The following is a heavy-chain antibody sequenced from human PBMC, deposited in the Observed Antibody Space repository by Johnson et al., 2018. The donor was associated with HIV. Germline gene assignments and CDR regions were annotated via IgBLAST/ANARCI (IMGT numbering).Heavy chain of an antibody. CDR3: ARAQLLADDAFNT. D-gene: IGHD6-6*01. J-gene: IGHJ3*02. V-gene: IGHV3-74*02. CDR2: TSGDGSRS. Sequence: MLSVESGGALVQPGGSLRLSCEVSGFTISTFCMHWVRQVPGKGLIWVSRTSGDGSRSSYADSVKGRFTLPRDNAKNTLYLQLNSLRVEDTAIYYCARAQLLADDAFNTWGQGTMVTVSS. CDR1: GFTISTFC.